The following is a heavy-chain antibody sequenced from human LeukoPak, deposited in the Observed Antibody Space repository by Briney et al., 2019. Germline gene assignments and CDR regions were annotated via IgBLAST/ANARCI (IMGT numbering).Heavy chain of an antibody. J-gene: IGHJ3*02. CDR3: ARGDTSGYCSSTSCYAFDI. D-gene: IGHD2-2*01. Sequence: SETLSLTCTVSGGSISSYYWSWIRQPPGKGLEWIGYIYYSGSTNYNLSLKSRVTISVDTSKNQFSLKLSSVTAADTAVYYCARGDTSGYCSSTSCYAFDIWGQGTMVTVSS. V-gene: IGHV4-59*01. CDR2: IYYSGST. CDR1: GGSISSYY.